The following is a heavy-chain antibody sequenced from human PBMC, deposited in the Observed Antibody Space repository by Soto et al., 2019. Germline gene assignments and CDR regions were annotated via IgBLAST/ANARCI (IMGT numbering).Heavy chain of an antibody. CDR3: ARAGITGWWRDY. J-gene: IGHJ4*02. CDR1: GFTFSDHY. D-gene: IGHD6-19*01. V-gene: IGHV3-72*01. CDR2: IRNKANSYTT. Sequence: PGGSLRLSCAASGFTFSDHYMDWVRQAPGKGLEWVGRIRNKANSYTTEYAASVKGRFTISRDDSKNSLYLHLNSLQTEDTAMYYCARAGITGWWRDYWGQGTLVTVSS.